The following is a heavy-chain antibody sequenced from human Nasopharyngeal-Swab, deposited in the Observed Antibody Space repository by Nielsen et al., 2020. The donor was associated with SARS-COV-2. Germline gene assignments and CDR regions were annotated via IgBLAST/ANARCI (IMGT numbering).Heavy chain of an antibody. J-gene: IGHJ4*02. D-gene: IGHD4-17*01. CDR2: IYWDDDK. CDR3: ARNDYGDRDLDY. V-gene: IGHV2-5*02. Sequence: WIHQPPGKALEWLALIYWDDDKRYSPSLKSRLTITKDTSKNQVVLTMTNMDPVDTATYYCARNDYGDRDLDYWGQGTLVTVSS.